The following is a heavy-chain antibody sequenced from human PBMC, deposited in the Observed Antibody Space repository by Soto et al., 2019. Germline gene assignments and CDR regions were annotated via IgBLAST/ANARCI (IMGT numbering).Heavy chain of an antibody. V-gene: IGHV3-21*01. Sequence: PGGSLRLSCAASGFTFSSYSMNWVRQAPGKGLEWVSSISSSSSYIYYADSVKGRFTISRDNAKNSLYLQMNSLRAEDTAVYYCARGLQRCSGGSCYSGLWGRGTLVTAPQ. CDR1: GFTFSSYS. D-gene: IGHD2-15*01. CDR2: ISSSSSYI. J-gene: IGHJ2*01. CDR3: ARGLQRCSGGSCYSGL.